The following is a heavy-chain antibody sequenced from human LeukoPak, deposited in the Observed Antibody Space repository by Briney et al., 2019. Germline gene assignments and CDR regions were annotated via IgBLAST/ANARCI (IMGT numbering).Heavy chain of an antibody. CDR1: GFTFSSYA. J-gene: IGHJ4*02. Sequence: GGSLRLSCAASGFTFSSYAMSWVRQAPGKGLEWVAVMSYDGGSKFYADSVKGRFTISRDNSKSTLYLQMNSLRAEDTAVYYCARDPKWLDYWGQGTLVTVSS. CDR2: MSYDGGSK. V-gene: IGHV3-30-3*01. CDR3: ARDPKWLDY. D-gene: IGHD5-12*01.